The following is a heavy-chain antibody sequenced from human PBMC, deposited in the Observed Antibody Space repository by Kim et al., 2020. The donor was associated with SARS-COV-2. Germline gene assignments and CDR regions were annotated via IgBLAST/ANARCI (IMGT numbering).Heavy chain of an antibody. CDR2: IHPSGST. J-gene: IGHJ6*02. CDR1: GGSFTGYY. CDR3: ARGRPDFRGAMGV. D-gene: IGHD3-10*01. V-gene: IGHV4-34*01. Sequence: SETLSLTCAVYGGSFTGYYWSWIRQPPGKGLEWLGGIHPSGSTSYNPSLKSRVTILIDTSKNQLSLRLSSVTAADTAVYFCARGRPDFRGAMGVWGQGTTVTVSS.